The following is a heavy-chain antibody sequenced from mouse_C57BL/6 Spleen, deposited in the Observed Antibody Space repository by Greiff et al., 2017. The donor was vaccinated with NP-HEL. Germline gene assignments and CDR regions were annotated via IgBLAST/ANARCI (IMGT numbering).Heavy chain of an antibody. CDR1: GYTFTDYY. V-gene: IGHV1-26*01. CDR3: ARGPHYDGSSYYFDD. CDR2: INPNNGGT. Sequence: EVQLQQSGPELVKPGASVKISCKASGYTFTDYYMNWVKQSHGKSLEWIGDINPNNGGTSYNQKFKGKATLTVDKSSSTAYMELRSLTSEDSAVYYCARGPHYDGSSYYFDDWGQGTTLTVSS. J-gene: IGHJ2*01. D-gene: IGHD1-1*01.